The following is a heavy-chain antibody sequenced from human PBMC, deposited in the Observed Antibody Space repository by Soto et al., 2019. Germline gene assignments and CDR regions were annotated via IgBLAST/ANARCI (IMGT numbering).Heavy chain of an antibody. J-gene: IGHJ3*02. D-gene: IGHD6-25*01. V-gene: IGHV4-31*03. CDR1: GGSISSVGYY. CDR3: ARVGISGSDAFDI. CDR2: ISYSANT. Sequence: SETLSLTCTVSGGSISSVGYYWSWIRQHPGKGLEWIGRISYSANTYYNPSLESRLIISLDTWENQFSLKLSSVTAADTAVYFCARVGISGSDAFDIWGQGTMVTVSS.